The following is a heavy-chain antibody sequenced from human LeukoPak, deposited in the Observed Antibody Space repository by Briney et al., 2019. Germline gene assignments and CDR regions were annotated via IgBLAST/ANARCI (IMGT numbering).Heavy chain of an antibody. D-gene: IGHD1-14*01. J-gene: IGHJ4*02. Sequence: PGGSLRLSCAASGFTFSSYGMHWVRQAPGKGLEWVAVISYDGSNKYYADSVKGPFTISRDNSKNTLYLQMNSLRAEDTAVYYCAKGITASRPNYFDSRGQGTLVTVSS. CDR1: GFTFSSYG. CDR2: ISYDGSNK. CDR3: AKGITASRPNYFDS. V-gene: IGHV3-30*18.